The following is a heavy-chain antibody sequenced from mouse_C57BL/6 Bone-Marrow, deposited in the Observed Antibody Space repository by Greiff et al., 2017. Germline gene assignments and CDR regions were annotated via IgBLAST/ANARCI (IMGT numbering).Heavy chain of an antibody. CDR1: GYTFTSYW. D-gene: IGHD1-1*01. CDR3: ARDYYGSSYPFV. CDR2: IDPSDSYT. J-gene: IGHJ1*03. V-gene: IGHV1-69*01. Sequence: VQLQQSGAELVMPGASVKLSCKASGYTFTSYWMHWVKQRPGQGLEWIGEIDPSDSYTNYNQKFKGKSTLTVDKSSSTAYMQLSSLTSEDSAVYYGARDYYGSSYPFVWGTGTTVTVSS.